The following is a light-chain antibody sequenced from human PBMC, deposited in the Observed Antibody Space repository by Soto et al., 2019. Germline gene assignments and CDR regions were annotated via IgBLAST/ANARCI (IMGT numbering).Light chain of an antibody. Sequence: EFVLTQSPGTLSLSPGERATLSRRASHRVSSSYLAWYQQKPGQAPRLLISGASSRATGFPDRFSGSGSGTDFTLTISGLEPEDSAVYYCQQYGSSSEITFGQGTRLEIK. V-gene: IGKV3-20*01. CDR3: QQYGSSSEIT. CDR1: HRVSSSY. CDR2: GAS. J-gene: IGKJ5*01.